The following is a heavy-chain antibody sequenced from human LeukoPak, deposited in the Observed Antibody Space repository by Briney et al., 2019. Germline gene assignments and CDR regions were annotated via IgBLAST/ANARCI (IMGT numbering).Heavy chain of an antibody. CDR1: GGSFSGYY. V-gene: IGHV4-34*01. CDR3: ARSSSWYLLDY. Sequence: SETLSLTCAVYGGSFSGYYWSWLRQPPGKGLEWIGEINHSGSTNYNPSLKSRVTISVDTSKNQFSLKLSSVTAADTAVYYCARSSSWYLLDYWGQGTLVTVSS. CDR2: INHSGST. J-gene: IGHJ4*02. D-gene: IGHD6-13*01.